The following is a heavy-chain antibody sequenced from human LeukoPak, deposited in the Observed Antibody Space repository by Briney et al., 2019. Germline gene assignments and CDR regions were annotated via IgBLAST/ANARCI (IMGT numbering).Heavy chain of an antibody. CDR2: IWYDGSNK. Sequence: GGSLRLSCAASGFTFSTYGMHWVRQAPGKGLEWVAGIWYDGSNKDYADSVKGRFTISRDNSKNTLYLQMNSLRAEDTAVYYCARDDSWGYLGYWGQGTLVTLSS. CDR3: ARDDSWGYLGY. V-gene: IGHV3-33*01. D-gene: IGHD2-15*01. CDR1: GFTFSTYG. J-gene: IGHJ4*02.